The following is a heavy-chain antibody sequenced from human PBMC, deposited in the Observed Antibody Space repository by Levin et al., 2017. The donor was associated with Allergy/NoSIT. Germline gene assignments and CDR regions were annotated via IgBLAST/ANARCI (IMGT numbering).Heavy chain of an antibody. V-gene: IGHV1-2*02. J-gene: IGHJ3*02. Sequence: VASVKVSCKASGYTFTGYYMHWVRQAPGQGLEWMGWINPNSGGTNYAQKFQGRVTMTRDTSISTAYMELSRLRSDDTAVYYCAREDPFGTIAFDIWGQGTMVTVSS. D-gene: IGHD3/OR15-3a*01. CDR3: AREDPFGTIAFDI. CDR2: INPNSGGT. CDR1: GYTFTGYY.